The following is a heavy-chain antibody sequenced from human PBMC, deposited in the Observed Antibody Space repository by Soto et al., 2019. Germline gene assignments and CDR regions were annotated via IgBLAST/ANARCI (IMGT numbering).Heavy chain of an antibody. CDR1: GCPISGSY. J-gene: IGHJ4*02. Sequence: SETLSLPCRVSGCPISGSYWSWIRQSPGKGLEWLGYVYYTGSTNYSPSLRSRVSISVDTSKNEFSLRLSSVTAADTAVYFCARSVAVPGAHIDYWGQGTQVTVSS. CDR3: ARSVAVPGAHIDY. D-gene: IGHD6-19*01. V-gene: IGHV4-59*01. CDR2: VYYTGST.